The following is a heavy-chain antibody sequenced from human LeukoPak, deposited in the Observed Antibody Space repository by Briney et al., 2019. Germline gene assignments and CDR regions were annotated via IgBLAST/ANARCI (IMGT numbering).Heavy chain of an antibody. J-gene: IGHJ4*02. D-gene: IGHD2-2*01. V-gene: IGHV1-24*01. Sequence: ASVKVSCKVSGYTLTELSMHWVRQAPGKGLEWMGGFDPEDGETIYAQKFQGRVTMTEDTSTDTAYMELSSLRSEDTAVCYCATHYCSSTSCPFDYWGQGTLVTVSS. CDR3: ATHYCSSTSCPFDY. CDR1: GYTLTELS. CDR2: FDPEDGET.